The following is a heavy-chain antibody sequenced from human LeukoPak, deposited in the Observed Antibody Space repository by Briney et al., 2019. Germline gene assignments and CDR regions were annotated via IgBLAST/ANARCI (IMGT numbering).Heavy chain of an antibody. CDR1: GFTFSSYA. V-gene: IGHV3-23*01. CDR2: ISGSGGST. CDR3: TSLLYSSGWYDGWFDP. Sequence: GGSLRLSCAASGFTFSSYAMSWVRQAPGKGLEWVSAISGSGGSTYYADSVKGRFTISRDNSKNTLYLQMNSLRAEDTAVYYCTSLLYSSGWYDGWFDPWGQGTLVTVSS. J-gene: IGHJ5*02. D-gene: IGHD6-19*01.